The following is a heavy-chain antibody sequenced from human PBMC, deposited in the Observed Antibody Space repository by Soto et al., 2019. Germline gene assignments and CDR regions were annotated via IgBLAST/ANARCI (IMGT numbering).Heavy chain of an antibody. Sequence: ASVKVSCKASGYSFSFYGINWVRQAPGQRLEWMGWINPGNGNTNYSQKFEDRVTMTRDTSANTAYMELSSLRSEDTAIYYCARSIVVVTGGDYWGQGTLVTVS. CDR1: GYSFSFYG. J-gene: IGHJ4*02. CDR3: ARSIVVVTGGDY. V-gene: IGHV1-3*01. CDR2: INPGNGNT. D-gene: IGHD2-21*02.